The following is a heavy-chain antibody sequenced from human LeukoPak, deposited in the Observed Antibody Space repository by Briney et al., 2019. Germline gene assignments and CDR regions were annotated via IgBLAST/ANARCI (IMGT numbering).Heavy chain of an antibody. D-gene: IGHD2-2*01. V-gene: IGHV4-34*01. CDR2: INHSGST. CDR1: GGSFSGYY. Sequence: SETLTLTCAVYGGSFSGYYWSWIRQPPGKGLEWIGEINHSGSTNYNPSLKSRVTISVDTSKNQFSLKLSSVTAADTAVYYCARGGIVVVPAGYFDYWGQGTLVTVSS. CDR3: ARGGIVVVPAGYFDY. J-gene: IGHJ4*02.